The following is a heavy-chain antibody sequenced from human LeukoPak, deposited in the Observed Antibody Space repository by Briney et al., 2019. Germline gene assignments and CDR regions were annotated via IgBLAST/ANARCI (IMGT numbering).Heavy chain of an antibody. CDR3: ARDNARGVGDEYFQH. Sequence: ASVKVSCKASGYTFTSYGISWVRQAPGQGLEWMGWISAYNGNTNYAQKLQGRVTMTTDTSTSRAYMELRSLRSDDTAVYYCARDNARGVGDEYFQHWGQGTLVTVSS. CDR1: GYTFTSYG. J-gene: IGHJ1*01. D-gene: IGHD3-10*01. CDR2: ISAYNGNT. V-gene: IGHV1-18*01.